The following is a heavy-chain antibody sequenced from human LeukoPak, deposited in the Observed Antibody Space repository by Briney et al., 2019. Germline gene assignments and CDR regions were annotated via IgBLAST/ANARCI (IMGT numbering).Heavy chain of an antibody. Sequence: GASVKVSCKASGYTFTAYYMHWARQAPGQGLEWMGWFNPKSGGTKYAQNFQGRVTMTRDTSTAYMELSRLKSDDTAVYYCVRAGGPFDYWGLGTQVTVSS. V-gene: IGHV1-2*02. CDR1: GYTFTAYY. D-gene: IGHD3-16*01. CDR3: VRAGGPFDY. CDR2: FNPKSGGT. J-gene: IGHJ4*02.